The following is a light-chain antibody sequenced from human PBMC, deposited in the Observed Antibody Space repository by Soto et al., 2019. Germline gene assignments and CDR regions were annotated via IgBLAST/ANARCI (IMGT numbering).Light chain of an antibody. J-gene: IGKJ5*01. CDR3: QQYGSSIT. CDR2: GAS. CDR1: QSVSSSY. Sequence: EIVLTQSPGKLSLSPGERATLSLRASQSVSSSYLAWYQQKPGQAPRLLIYGASSRATGIPDRFSGSGSGTDFTLTISRLEPEDFAVYYCQQYGSSITFGQGTRLEI. V-gene: IGKV3-20*01.